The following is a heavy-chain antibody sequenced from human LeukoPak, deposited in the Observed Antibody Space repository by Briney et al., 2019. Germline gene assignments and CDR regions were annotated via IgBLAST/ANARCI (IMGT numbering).Heavy chain of an antibody. CDR2: VYSSGNT. D-gene: IGHD3-10*01. CDR1: GDSIYSYY. Sequence: SETLSLTCSVSGDSIYSYYWIWIRQPPGKGLEWIGHVYSSGNTNYNPSLRSRVTISVDTSKNQFSLKLNSVTAADTAVYYCARHDLGSYFPYWGQGTLVTVSS. CDR3: ARHDLGSYFPY. J-gene: IGHJ4*02. V-gene: IGHV4-59*01.